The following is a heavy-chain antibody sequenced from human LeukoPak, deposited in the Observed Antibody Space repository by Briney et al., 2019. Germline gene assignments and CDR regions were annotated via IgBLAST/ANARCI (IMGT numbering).Heavy chain of an antibody. V-gene: IGHV4-61*02. D-gene: IGHD6-6*01. J-gene: IGHJ4*02. CDR3: ARPRAPYSSSPFDY. CDR2: VYATGST. CDR1: GGSISTGREY. Sequence: SQTLSLTCTVSGGSISTGREYWSWIRQPAGKGLEWIGRVYATGSTNYNPSLKSRVTISVDKSKNQFSLKLSSVTAADTAVYYYARPRAPYSSSPFDYWGQGTLVTVSS.